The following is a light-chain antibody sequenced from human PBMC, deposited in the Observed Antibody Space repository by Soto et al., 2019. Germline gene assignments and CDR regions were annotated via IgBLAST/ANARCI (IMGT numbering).Light chain of an antibody. Sequence: QSVLTQPASVSGSPGQSIAISCTGTSSDVGSHDLVSWYQQHPGKVPKLIIYDVSRRPSGVSNRFSGSKSGNTASLTISGLQAEDEADYYCSSFTSSTTYVFGTGTKLTVL. CDR1: SSDVGSHDL. J-gene: IGLJ1*01. V-gene: IGLV2-14*02. CDR3: SSFTSSTTYV. CDR2: DVS.